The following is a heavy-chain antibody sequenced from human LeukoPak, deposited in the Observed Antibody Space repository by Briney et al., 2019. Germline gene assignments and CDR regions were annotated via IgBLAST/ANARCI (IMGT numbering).Heavy chain of an antibody. CDR2: ISSSSSYI. J-gene: IGHJ4*02. CDR1: GFTFSSYS. D-gene: IGHD6-13*01. CDR3: ARPSVLRIAAAGAFVY. Sequence: GGSLRLSCAASGFTFSSYSMNWVRQAPGKGLEWVSSISSSSSYIYYADSVKGRFTISRDNAKNSLYLQMNSLRAEDTAVYYCARPSVLRIAAAGAFVYWGQGTLVTVSS. V-gene: IGHV3-21*01.